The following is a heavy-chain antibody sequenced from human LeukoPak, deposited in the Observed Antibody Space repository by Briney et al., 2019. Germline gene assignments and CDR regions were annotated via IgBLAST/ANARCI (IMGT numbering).Heavy chain of an antibody. J-gene: IGHJ4*02. V-gene: IGHV4-38-2*02. CDR2: MYHSGST. D-gene: IGHD6-13*01. CDR3: VRDPPAAAGDY. CDR1: GGSVSSDYY. Sequence: SETLSLTCTVSGGSVSSDYYWGWIRQPPGKGLEWIGAMYHSGSTYYNPSLKSRVTISIDTSKNQFSLKLRSVTAADTAVYYCVRDPPAAAGDYWGQGTLVIVSS.